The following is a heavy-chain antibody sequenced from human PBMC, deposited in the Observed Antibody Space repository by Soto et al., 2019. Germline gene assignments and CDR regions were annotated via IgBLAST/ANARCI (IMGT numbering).Heavy chain of an antibody. V-gene: IGHV3-30*18. D-gene: IGHD4-4*01. J-gene: IGHJ6*02. CDR3: AKDLHSNYRYYYGMDV. CDR2: ISYDGSNK. Sequence: GGSLRLSCAASGFTFSSYGMHWVRQAPGKGLEWVAVISYDGSNKYYADSVKGRFTISRDNSKNTLYLQMNSLRAEDTAVYYCAKDLHSNYRYYYGMDVWGQGTTVTVSS. CDR1: GFTFSSYG.